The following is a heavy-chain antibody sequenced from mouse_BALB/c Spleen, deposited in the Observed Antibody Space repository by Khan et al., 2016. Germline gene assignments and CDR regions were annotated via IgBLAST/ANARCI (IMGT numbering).Heavy chain of an antibody. V-gene: IGHV2-2*02. J-gene: IGHJ4*01. CDR2: ILSGGIT. CDR1: GFSLTSYG. CDR3: ARTPQSYGRSSYAVDY. D-gene: IGHD1-1*01. Sequence: QVQLKQSGPGLVQPSQNLSITCTVSGFSLTSYGVHWVRQSPGKGLEWLGVILSGGITDYNDAFISRLSIRKDNSKSQGLFILNSLQANDTAIYYCARTPQSYGRSSYAVDYWVQGTSVTLSS.